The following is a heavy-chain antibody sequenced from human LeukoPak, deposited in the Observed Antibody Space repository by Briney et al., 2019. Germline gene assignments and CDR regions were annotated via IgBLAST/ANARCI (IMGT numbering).Heavy chain of an antibody. D-gene: IGHD3-22*01. V-gene: IGHV3-23*01. CDR1: GFTFSSYA. J-gene: IGHJ4*02. CDR3: AKYLGQYYYDSSGLDY. Sequence: GGSLRLSCAASGFTFSSYAMSWVRQAPGKGLEWVSAISGSGGSTYYADSVKGRFTISRDNSKNTLYLQMNSLGAEDTAVYYCAKYLGQYYYDSSGLDYWGQGTLVTVSS. CDR2: ISGSGGST.